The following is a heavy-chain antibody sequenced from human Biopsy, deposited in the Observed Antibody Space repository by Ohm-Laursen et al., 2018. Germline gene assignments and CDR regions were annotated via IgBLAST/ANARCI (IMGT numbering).Heavy chain of an antibody. CDR3: ARDLLEWSLPS. V-gene: IGHV1-2*02. Sequence: VASVKVSCKVSGDAFLGYYLHWVRQAPGQGLEWMGSIYPNSGVTDFAQKFQGRVSMTRDTSVSTAYLELSSLRSDDTAIYYCARDLLEWSLPSWGQGTLVTVSS. D-gene: IGHD3-3*01. CDR2: IYPNSGVT. J-gene: IGHJ4*02. CDR1: GDAFLGYY.